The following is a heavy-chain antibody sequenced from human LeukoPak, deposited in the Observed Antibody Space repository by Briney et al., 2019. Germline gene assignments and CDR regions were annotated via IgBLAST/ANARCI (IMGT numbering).Heavy chain of an antibody. CDR1: GGTFSSYA. D-gene: IGHD3-3*01. CDR3: AREFSPEHIFDY. V-gene: IGHV1-69*01. CDR2: IIPIFGTA. Sequence: SVKVSCKASGGTFSSYAISWVRQAPGQGLEWMGGIIPIFGTANYAQKFQGRVTITADESTSTAYMELSSLRSEDTAVYYCAREFSPEHIFDYWGQGTLVTVSS. J-gene: IGHJ4*02.